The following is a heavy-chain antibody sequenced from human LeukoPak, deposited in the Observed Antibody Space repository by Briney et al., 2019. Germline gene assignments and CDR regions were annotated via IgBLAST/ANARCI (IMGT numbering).Heavy chain of an antibody. CDR3: VMTGYLSYYFDY. Sequence: PVASVKVSCKASGGTFSSYAISWVRQAPGQGLEWMGRIIPILGIANYAQKFQGRVTITADKSTSTAYMELSSLSSEDTAVYYCVMTGYLSYYFDYWGQGTLVTVSS. V-gene: IGHV1-69*04. D-gene: IGHD3-9*01. J-gene: IGHJ4*02. CDR1: GGTFSSYA. CDR2: IIPILGIA.